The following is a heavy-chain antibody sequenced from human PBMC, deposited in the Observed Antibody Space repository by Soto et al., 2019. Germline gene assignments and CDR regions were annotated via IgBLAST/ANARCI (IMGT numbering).Heavy chain of an antibody. V-gene: IGHV4-34*01. CDR3: ANLAAAGHYYYYGTDV. CDR1: GGSFSGYY. J-gene: IGHJ6*02. CDR2: INHSGST. D-gene: IGHD6-13*01. Sequence: PSETLSLTCAVYGGSFSGYYWSWIRQPPGKGLEWIGEINHSGSTNYNPSLKSRVTISVDTSKNQFSLKLSSVTAADTAVYYCANLAAAGHYYYYGTDVWGQGTTVTVSS.